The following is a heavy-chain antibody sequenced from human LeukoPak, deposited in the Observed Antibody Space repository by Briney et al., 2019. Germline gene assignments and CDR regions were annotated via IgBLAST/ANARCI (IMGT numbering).Heavy chain of an antibody. V-gene: IGHV1-2*04. CDR2: INPNSGGT. D-gene: IGHD4-17*01. CDR1: GYTFITYG. Sequence: GASVKVSCKASGYTFITYGISWVRQAPGQGLEWMGWINPNSGGTNYAQKFQGWVTMTRDTSISTAYMELSRLRSDDTAVYYCARGITVTTLGYWGQGTLVTVSS. J-gene: IGHJ4*02. CDR3: ARGITVTTLGY.